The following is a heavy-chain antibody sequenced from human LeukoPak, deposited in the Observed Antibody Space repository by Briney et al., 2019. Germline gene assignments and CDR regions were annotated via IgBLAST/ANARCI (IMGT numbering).Heavy chain of an antibody. CDR2: IWYDGSNK. V-gene: IGHV3-33*01. D-gene: IGHD5-24*01. J-gene: IGHJ4*02. CDR1: GFTFRNDG. CDR3: VRDRGALQYFYY. Sequence: GGSLRLSCAASGFTFRNDGMQWIRHAAGKGLEWVAIIWYDGSNKYYADSLNGRFTISRDNSKNTLYLQMNNLRDDDTAVYYCVRDRGALQYFYYWGQGTLVTVSS.